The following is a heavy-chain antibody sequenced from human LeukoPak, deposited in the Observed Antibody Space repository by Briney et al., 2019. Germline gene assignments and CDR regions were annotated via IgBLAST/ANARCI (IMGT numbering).Heavy chain of an antibody. CDR3: TTYSMAVYSSGWSGTFDY. Sequence: GGSLRLSCAASGFTFSSYGMHWVRQAPGKGLEWVAVISYDGSNKYYADSVKGRFTISRDNSKNTLYLQMNSLRAEDTAVYYCTTYSMAVYSSGWSGTFDYWGQGTLVTVSS. V-gene: IGHV3-30*03. D-gene: IGHD6-19*01. CDR2: ISYDGSNK. CDR1: GFTFSSYG. J-gene: IGHJ4*02.